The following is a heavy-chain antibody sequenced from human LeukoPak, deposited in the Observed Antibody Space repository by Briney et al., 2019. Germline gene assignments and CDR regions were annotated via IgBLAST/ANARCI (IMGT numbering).Heavy chain of an antibody. Sequence: PSETLSLTCTVSGYSISSGYYWCWIRQPPGKGLEWIGSIYHSGSTYYNPSLKGRVTISVDTSKNQFSLKLSSVTAADTAVYYCARAPWYYYDSSGYPHWFDPWGQGTLVTVSS. CDR2: IYHSGST. J-gene: IGHJ5*02. D-gene: IGHD3-22*01. CDR1: GYSISSGYY. CDR3: ARAPWYYYDSSGYPHWFDP. V-gene: IGHV4-38-2*02.